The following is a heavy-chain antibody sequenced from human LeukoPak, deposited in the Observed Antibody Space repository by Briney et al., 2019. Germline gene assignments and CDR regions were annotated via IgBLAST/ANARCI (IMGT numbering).Heavy chain of an antibody. CDR1: GFSVNNDY. CDR3: ARDRPYGGLNGFDY. D-gene: IGHD4/OR15-4a*01. Sequence: SGGSLRLACLASGFSVNNDYMSWVRQAPGKGLEWVSVLHTNYNTYYADSVKGRFTISRDNSKNTLYLQMNSLRVEDTALYYCARDRPYGGLNGFDYWGQGTLVTVSS. CDR2: LHTNYNT. J-gene: IGHJ4*02. V-gene: IGHV3-53*01.